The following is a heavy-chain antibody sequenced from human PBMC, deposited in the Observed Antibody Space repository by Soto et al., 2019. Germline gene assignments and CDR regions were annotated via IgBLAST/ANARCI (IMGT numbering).Heavy chain of an antibody. Sequence: LGESLKISCKGSGYSFTTYWIGLVRQMPGKGLEWMGIIYPGDSESRYSPSFQGQVTFSADKSITTAYLQWSSLKASDTAIYYCARLLRYCSGPVCYHFDSWGQGSLVTVSS. CDR2: IYPGDSES. D-gene: IGHD2-15*01. CDR3: ARLLRYCSGPVCYHFDS. CDR1: GYSFTTYW. J-gene: IGHJ4*02. V-gene: IGHV5-51*01.